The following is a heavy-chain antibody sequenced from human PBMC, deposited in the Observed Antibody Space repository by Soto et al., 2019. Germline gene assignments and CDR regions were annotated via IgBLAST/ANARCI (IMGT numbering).Heavy chain of an antibody. CDR1: GGSISSGDYY. V-gene: IGHV4-30-4*01. Sequence: SETLSLTCTVSGGSISSGDYYWSLIRQPPGKGLEWIGYIYYSGSTYYNPSLKSRVTISVDTSKNQFSLKLSSVTAADTAVYYCAREPNYGYYFDYSGQGTLVTVSS. CDR2: IYYSGST. CDR3: AREPNYGYYFDY. D-gene: IGHD4-17*01. J-gene: IGHJ4*02.